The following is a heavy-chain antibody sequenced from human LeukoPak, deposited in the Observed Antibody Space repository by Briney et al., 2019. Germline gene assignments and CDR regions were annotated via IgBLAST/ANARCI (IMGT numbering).Heavy chain of an antibody. J-gene: IGHJ3*02. Sequence: GGSLRLSCAASGFTVSSNYMSWVRQAPGKGLEWVSVIYSGGSTYYADSVKGRFTISRDNSKNMLYLQMNSLRAEDTAVYYCARDGSSSGYYGDTFDIWGQGTMVTVSS. CDR2: IYSGGST. CDR3: ARDGSSSGYYGDTFDI. CDR1: GFTVSSNY. V-gene: IGHV3-53*01. D-gene: IGHD3-22*01.